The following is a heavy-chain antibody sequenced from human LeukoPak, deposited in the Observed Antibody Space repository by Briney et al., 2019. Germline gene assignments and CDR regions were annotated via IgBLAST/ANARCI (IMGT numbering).Heavy chain of an antibody. D-gene: IGHD1-26*01. J-gene: IGHJ1*01. CDR1: GYTLTELS. V-gene: IGHV1-24*01. Sequence: ASVKVSCKVSGYTLTELSMHWVRQAPGKGLEWMGGFDPEDGETIYAQKFQGRVTMTEDTSTDTAYMELSSLRSEDTAVYYCATDWSGSYCEEGYFQHWGQGTLVTVSS. CDR2: FDPEDGET. CDR3: ATDWSGSYCEEGYFQH.